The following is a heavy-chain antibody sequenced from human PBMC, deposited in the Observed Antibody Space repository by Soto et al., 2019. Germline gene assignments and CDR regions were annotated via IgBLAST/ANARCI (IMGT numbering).Heavy chain of an antibody. Sequence: LRLSCAASGFTFSDYCMSWIRQAPGKGLEWVSYISSSSSYTNYADSVKGRFTISRDNAKNSLYLQMNSLRAEDTAVYYCAGDARSEGLAVAGPNWFDPWGQGTLVTVSS. D-gene: IGHD6-19*01. CDR1: GFTFSDYC. CDR2: ISSSSSYT. V-gene: IGHV3-11*06. J-gene: IGHJ5*02. CDR3: AGDARSEGLAVAGPNWFDP.